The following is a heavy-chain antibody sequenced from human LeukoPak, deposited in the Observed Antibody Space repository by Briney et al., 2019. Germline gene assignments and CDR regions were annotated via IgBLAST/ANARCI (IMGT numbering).Heavy chain of an antibody. V-gene: IGHV4-34*01. J-gene: IGHJ5*02. Sequence: SETLSLTCAVYGGSFSGYYWSWIRQPPGKGLEWIGEINHSGSTNYNPSLNSRVTISVDTSTNQFSLKLSSVTAADTAVYYCARRNYDVLSGDWFDPWGQGTLVTVSS. CDR1: GGSFSGYY. D-gene: IGHD3-9*01. CDR2: INHSGST. CDR3: ARRNYDVLSGDWFDP.